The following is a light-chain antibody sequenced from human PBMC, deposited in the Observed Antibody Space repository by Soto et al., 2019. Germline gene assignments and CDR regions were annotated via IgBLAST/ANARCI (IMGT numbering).Light chain of an antibody. CDR1: QTISTY. J-gene: IGKJ2*01. Sequence: DIQMTQSPSSLSASVGDRVTITCRASQTISTYLNWYQQKPGKGPKLLIYGASSLQSGVPSRFSGSGSGTYFTLTISSLQPEDFATYFCQQSYSSPLYTFGQGTKLEI. CDR2: GAS. CDR3: QQSYSSPLYT. V-gene: IGKV1-39*01.